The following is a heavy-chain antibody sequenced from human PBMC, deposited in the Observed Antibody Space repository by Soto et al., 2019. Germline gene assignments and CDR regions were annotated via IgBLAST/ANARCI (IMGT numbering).Heavy chain of an antibody. CDR3: ARGGDSPYDFPY. D-gene: IGHD3-3*01. CDR2: ISYDGSNK. V-gene: IGHV3-30-3*01. CDR1: GFTFSSYA. Sequence: GGSLRLSCAASGFTFSSYAMHWVRQAPGKGLEWVAVISYDGSNKYYADSVKGRFTISRDNSKNTLYLQMNSLRAEDTAVYYCARGGDSPYDFPYWGQGTLVTVSS. J-gene: IGHJ4*02.